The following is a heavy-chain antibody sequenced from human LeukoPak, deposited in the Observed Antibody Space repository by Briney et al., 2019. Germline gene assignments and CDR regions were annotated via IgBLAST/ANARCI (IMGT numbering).Heavy chain of an antibody. CDR2: ISAYNGNT. V-gene: IGHV1-18*01. J-gene: IGHJ3*02. D-gene: IGHD3-10*01. Sequence: ASVKVSCKASGYTFTSYGISWVRQAPGQGLEWMGLISAYNGNTNYAQKLQGRVTMTTDTSTSTAYMELRSLRSDDTAVYYCARTWFGELAFDAFDIWGQGTMVTVSS. CDR1: GYTFTSYG. CDR3: ARTWFGELAFDAFDI.